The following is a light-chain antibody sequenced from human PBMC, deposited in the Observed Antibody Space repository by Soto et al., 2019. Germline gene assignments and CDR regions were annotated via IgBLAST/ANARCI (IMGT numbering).Light chain of an antibody. V-gene: IGKV2-30*02. CDR3: MQGTHWPWT. CDR2: EVS. Sequence: DVVMTQSPLSLPVTLGQPASISCRSSYSLIHSDGDTYLNWFQQRPGQSPRRLIYEVSNRDSGVPDIFGGSGSGTDFTLKISRVEAEDVGIYYCMQGTHWPWTFGQGTEVEIK. J-gene: IGKJ1*01. CDR1: YSLIHSDGDTY.